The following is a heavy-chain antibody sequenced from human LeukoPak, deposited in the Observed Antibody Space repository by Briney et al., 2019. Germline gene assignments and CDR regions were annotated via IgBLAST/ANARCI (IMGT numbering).Heavy chain of an antibody. CDR2: IYSGGST. J-gene: IGHJ4*02. D-gene: IGHD3-9*01. CDR1: GFTVSSNY. V-gene: IGHV3-53*01. CDR3: AKGYYDILDGRDEYFFDY. Sequence: GGSLRLSCAASGFTVSSNYMSWVRQAPGKGLEWVSVIYSGGSTYYADSVKGRFTISRDNSKNTLYLQMNSLRAEDTAVYYCAKGYYDILDGRDEYFFDYWGQGTLVTVSS.